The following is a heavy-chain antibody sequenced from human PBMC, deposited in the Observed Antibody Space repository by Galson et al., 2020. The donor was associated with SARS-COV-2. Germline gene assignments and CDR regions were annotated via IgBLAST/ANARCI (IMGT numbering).Heavy chain of an antibody. V-gene: IGHV1-3*01. CDR3: ARINCSSTSCYPAFDI. D-gene: IGHD2-2*01. CDR2: INAGNGNT. CDR1: GYTFTSYA. J-gene: IGHJ3*02. Sequence: AAVKVSCKASGYTFTSYAMHWVRQAPGQRLEWMGWINAGNGNTKYSQKFQGRVTITRDTSASTAYMELSSLRSEDTAVYYCARINCSSTSCYPAFDIWGQGTMVTVSS.